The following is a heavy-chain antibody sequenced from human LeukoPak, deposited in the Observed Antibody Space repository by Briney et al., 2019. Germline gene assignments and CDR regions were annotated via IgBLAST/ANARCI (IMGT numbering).Heavy chain of an antibody. V-gene: IGHV4-34*01. CDR1: GGSFSGYY. CDR3: ARGRITIFGVARYGMDV. J-gene: IGHJ6*02. D-gene: IGHD3-3*01. CDR2: INHSGST. Sequence: SETLSLTCAVYGGSFSGYYWSWIRQPPGKGLEWIGEINHSGSTNYNPSLKSRVTISVDTSKNQFSLKLNSVTAADTAVYYCARGRITIFGVARYGMDVWGQGTTVTVSS.